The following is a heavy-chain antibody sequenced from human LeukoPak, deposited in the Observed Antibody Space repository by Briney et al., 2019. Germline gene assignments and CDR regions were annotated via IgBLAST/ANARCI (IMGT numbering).Heavy chain of an antibody. D-gene: IGHD5-12*01. CDR3: PRNCRQEVGVGYDR. CDR1: GFTFSDYA. V-gene: IGHV3-23*01. CDR2: ISGSGGST. J-gene: IGHJ4*02. Sequence: PGGSLRLSCAASGFTFSDYAMSWVRQAPGKGLEWVSAISGSGGSTYYADSVKGRFTISRDNSKNTLYLQMNSLRAEDTAVYYCPRNCRQEVGVGYDRWGQGTLVTVS.